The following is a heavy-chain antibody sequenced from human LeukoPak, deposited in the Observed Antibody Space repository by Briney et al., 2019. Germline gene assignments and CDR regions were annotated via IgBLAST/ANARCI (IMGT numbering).Heavy chain of an antibody. CDR1: GDSATSSRAA. V-gene: IGHV6-1*01. J-gene: IGHJ4*02. Sequence: SQTLSLTCAISGDSATSSRAAWNWIRQSPSRGLEWLGRTYYRSKWYNDYSVSVKSRIDINADTSKNQFSLQLNSVTPEDTAMYYCTRAGGDSWHFDYWGQGTLVTVSS. CDR2: TYYRSKWYN. CDR3: TRAGGDSWHFDY. D-gene: IGHD2-21*02.